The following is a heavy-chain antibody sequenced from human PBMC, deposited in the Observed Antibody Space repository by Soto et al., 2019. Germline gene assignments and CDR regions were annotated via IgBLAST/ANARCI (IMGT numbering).Heavy chain of an antibody. Sequence: ASVKVSCKASGYSFTNYAIQWVRQAPGQSLEWMGWINAGDGRTRYSEKYQGRVAITRDTSATIAYMELSSLRSEDTAVYYCAKAIWYSENYYFDYWGQGTLVTVSS. CDR1: GYSFTNYA. D-gene: IGHD1-26*01. CDR3: AKAIWYSENYYFDY. V-gene: IGHV1-3*01. J-gene: IGHJ4*02. CDR2: INAGDGRT.